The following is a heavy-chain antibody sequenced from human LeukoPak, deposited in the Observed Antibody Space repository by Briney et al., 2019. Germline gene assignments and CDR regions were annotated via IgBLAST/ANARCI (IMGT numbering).Heavy chain of an antibody. J-gene: IGHJ6*03. V-gene: IGHV3-15*01. CDR1: GFTFGNAW. D-gene: IGHD3-9*01. Sequence: GGPLRLSCAVSGFTFGNAWMTWFRQAPGKGLEWVGRIKSKRDGGTTDYAAPGKGRFTISRDDSENTLYLQMNSLKTRDTAVYYCAKFSENFDWLLFSYYYYMDVWGKGTTVTISS. CDR2: IKSKRDGGTT. CDR3: AKFSENFDWLLFSYYYYMDV.